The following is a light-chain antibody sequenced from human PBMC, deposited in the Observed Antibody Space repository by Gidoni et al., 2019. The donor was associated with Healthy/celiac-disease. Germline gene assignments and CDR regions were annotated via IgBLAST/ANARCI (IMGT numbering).Light chain of an antibody. Sequence: EIVMTQSPATLSVSPGETATLSCRASQSVSSNLAWYQQKPGQAPRLLIYGASTRATGIPARFSGSGSGTEFTLTISSLQSEDFAVYYCQQYNNWPRWTFXQXTKVEIK. CDR2: GAS. CDR1: QSVSSN. V-gene: IGKV3-15*01. CDR3: QQYNNWPRWT. J-gene: IGKJ1*01.